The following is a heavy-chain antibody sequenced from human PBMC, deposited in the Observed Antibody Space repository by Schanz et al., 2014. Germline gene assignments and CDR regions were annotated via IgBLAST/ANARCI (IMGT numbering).Heavy chain of an antibody. J-gene: IGHJ3*02. D-gene: IGHD3-10*01. CDR2: IGVDGTTT. Sequence: VHLLESGGGLVEPGGSLKLSCAASGLIFSNYVMNWVRQAPGKGLEWVSVIGVDGTTTYYADSVKGRFTISRDNSKNTLNLQMNSLSAEDTAGYYCAKGRFGELSAFDIGGRGTMVTVSS. CDR1: GLIFSNYV. V-gene: IGHV3-23*01. CDR3: AKGRFGELSAFDI.